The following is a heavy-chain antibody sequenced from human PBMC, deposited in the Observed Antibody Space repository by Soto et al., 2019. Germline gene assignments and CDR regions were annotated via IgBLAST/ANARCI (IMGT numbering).Heavy chain of an antibody. Sequence: SETLSLTCTVSGGSISSYYWSWIRQPPGKGLEWIGYMYHTGSTYYNPSLKSRVTISVDRSKNQFSLKLSSVTAADTAVYYCARVPGPWGQGTTVTVSS. V-gene: IGHV4-59*12. CDR2: MYHTGST. CDR3: ARVPGP. J-gene: IGHJ6*02. CDR1: GGSISSYY.